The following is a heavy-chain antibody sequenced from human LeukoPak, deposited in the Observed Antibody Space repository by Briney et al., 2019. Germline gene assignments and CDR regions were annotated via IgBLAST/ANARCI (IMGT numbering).Heavy chain of an antibody. J-gene: IGHJ5*02. D-gene: IGHD1-26*01. CDR3: LPGVGATSPTA. CDR1: GFTFSNYG. CDR2: ISGSGANT. Sequence: GGSLRLSCAASGFTFSNYGMSWVRQAPGKGLEWVSVISGSGANTYYADSVKGRFTISRDNSKNTLYLQMNSLRAEDTAVYYCLPGVGATSPTAWGQGTLVTVSS. V-gene: IGHV3-23*01.